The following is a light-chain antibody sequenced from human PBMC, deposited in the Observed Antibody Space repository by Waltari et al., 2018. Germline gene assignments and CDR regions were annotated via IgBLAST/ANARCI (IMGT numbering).Light chain of an antibody. Sequence: HSALTQHASVSGSPGQSIPISCPGTSSDVWSHNLFSLYQQHPAKAPKLMIYEDSKRPSGVSNRFSGSKSGNTASLTISGLQAEDEADYYCCSYAGSSTLVFGGGTKLTVL. CDR1: SSDVWSHNL. V-gene: IGLV2-23*01. J-gene: IGLJ3*02. CDR2: EDS. CDR3: CSYAGSSTLV.